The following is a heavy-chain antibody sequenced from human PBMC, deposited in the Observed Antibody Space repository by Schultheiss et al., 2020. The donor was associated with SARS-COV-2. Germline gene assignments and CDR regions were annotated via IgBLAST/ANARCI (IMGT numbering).Heavy chain of an antibody. CDR3: ARMSVTTRDYYFDY. Sequence: ASVKVSCKASGYTFTGYYMHWVRQAPGQGLEWMGWINPNSGGTNYAQKFQGRVTMTRDTSISTAYMELSRLRSDDTAVYYCARMSVTTRDYYFDYWGQGTLVTVSS. CDR1: GYTFTGYY. J-gene: IGHJ4*02. CDR2: INPNSGGT. D-gene: IGHD4-17*01. V-gene: IGHV1-2*02.